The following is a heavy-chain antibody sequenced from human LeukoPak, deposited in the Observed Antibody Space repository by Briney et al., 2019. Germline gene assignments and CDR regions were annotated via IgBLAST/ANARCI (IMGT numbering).Heavy chain of an antibody. CDR2: ISSSSSSTI. CDR1: GFTFSSYS. J-gene: IGHJ4*02. V-gene: IGHV3-48*01. D-gene: IGHD4-11*01. Sequence: GGSPRLSCAASGFTFSSYSMNWVRQAPGKGLEWVSYISSSSSSTIYYADSVKGRFTISRDNAKNSLYLQMNSLRAEDTAVYYCARVDDYSNYPFDYWGQRTLVTVSS. CDR3: ARVDDYSNYPFDY.